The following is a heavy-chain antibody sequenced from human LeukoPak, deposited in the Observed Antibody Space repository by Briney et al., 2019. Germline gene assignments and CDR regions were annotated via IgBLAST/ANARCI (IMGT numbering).Heavy chain of an antibody. Sequence: SETLSLTCTVSGGSISNYYWSWIRQPPGEGLEWIGYIYYSGITNYNPSLKSRVTISVDTSKNQFSLKLSSVTAADTAVYYCGRHFGTRGWPKSYFDYWGQGTLVTVPS. V-gene: IGHV4-59*08. CDR2: IYYSGIT. CDR1: GGSISNYY. CDR3: GRHFGTRGWPKSYFDY. J-gene: IGHJ4*02. D-gene: IGHD1-7*01.